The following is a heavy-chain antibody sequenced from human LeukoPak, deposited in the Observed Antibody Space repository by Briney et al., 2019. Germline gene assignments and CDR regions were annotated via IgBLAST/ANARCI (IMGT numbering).Heavy chain of an antibody. V-gene: IGHV4-59*08. J-gene: IGHJ5*02. CDR2: IYYSGST. D-gene: IGHD4-17*01. CDR1: GDSISSYS. CDR3: ARVYGDYEDWFDP. Sequence: SETLSLTCVVSGDSISSYSWNWIRQAPGKGLEWIGRIYYSGSTIYNPSLKSRVTISVDTSKNQFSLKLSSVTAADTAVYYCARVYGDYEDWFDPWGQGTLVTVSS.